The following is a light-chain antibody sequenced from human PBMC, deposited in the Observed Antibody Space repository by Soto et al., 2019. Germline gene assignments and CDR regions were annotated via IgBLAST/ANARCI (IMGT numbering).Light chain of an antibody. CDR2: DAS. CDR3: QQYNNYPWT. V-gene: IGKV1-5*01. CDR1: QSITTW. J-gene: IGKJ1*01. Sequence: DIKMNQSPSTLSASVGDRVTITCRASQSITTWLAWYQQKPGQAPNLLIYDASSLQSGVPPRFSGSGSGTEFTLTISSLQPDDFATYYCQQYNNYPWTFGQGTRWIS.